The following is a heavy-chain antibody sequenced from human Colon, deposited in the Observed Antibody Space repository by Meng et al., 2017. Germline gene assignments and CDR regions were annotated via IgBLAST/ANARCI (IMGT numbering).Heavy chain of an antibody. CDR2: IYSGGST. CDR3: ARHVHY. Sequence: EVQLVESGGGLIQPGGSLRLTCAASGFTVSNNYMGWVRQAPGKGLEWVSLIYSGGSTYYADSVKGRFTISRDNSKNTVYLQMDSLRAEDTAVYYCARHVHYWGQGTLVTVSS. J-gene: IGHJ4*02. CDR1: GFTVSNNY. V-gene: IGHV3-66*02. D-gene: IGHD2-8*01.